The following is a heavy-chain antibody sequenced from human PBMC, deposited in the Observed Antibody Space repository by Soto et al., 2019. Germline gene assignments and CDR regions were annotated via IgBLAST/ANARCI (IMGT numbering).Heavy chain of an antibody. Sequence: EVQLLESGGGLVQPGVSLRLSCETSGFSFNPYAMTWVRQAPGMGLEWVAVINYSGRTTFHAQSVKGRFTISRDNSRNKVSLQMNRLRAEDTAGYYGVKQRVSCKTYFYIMDVWGLGTTVIVSS. J-gene: IGHJ6*02. D-gene: IGHD3-10*01. CDR3: VKQRVSCKTYFYIMDV. CDR1: GFSFNPYA. CDR2: INYSGRTT. V-gene: IGHV3-23*01.